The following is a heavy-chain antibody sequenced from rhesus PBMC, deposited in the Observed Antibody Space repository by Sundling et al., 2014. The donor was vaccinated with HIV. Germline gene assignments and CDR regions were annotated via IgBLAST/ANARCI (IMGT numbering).Heavy chain of an antibody. J-gene: IGHJ6*01. Sequence: QLQLQESGPGLVKPSETLSVACAVYGGSISSNYWSWIRQAPGKRLEWIGYIYGSDSNTDYNPSLKSRVTLSVDTSKNQLSLKLSSVTAADTAVYYCAREHNWVYFDALDSWGQGVVVTVSS. CDR1: GGSISSNY. V-gene: IGHV4-169*02. CDR3: AREHNWVYFDALDS. D-gene: IGHD1-26*01. CDR2: IYGSDSNT.